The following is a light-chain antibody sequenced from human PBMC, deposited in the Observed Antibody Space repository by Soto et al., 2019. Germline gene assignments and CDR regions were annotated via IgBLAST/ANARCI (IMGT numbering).Light chain of an antibody. J-gene: IGKJ5*01. Sequence: EIVLTQSPGTLSLSPGERATLSCRASQSVSSSYLAWYQQKPGQAPRLLIYDASNRATGIPARFSGSGSGTDVTLTISSLESEDFAVYYCQQRSNFITFGQGTRLEIK. CDR1: QSVSSSY. V-gene: IGKV3-11*01. CDR3: QQRSNFIT. CDR2: DAS.